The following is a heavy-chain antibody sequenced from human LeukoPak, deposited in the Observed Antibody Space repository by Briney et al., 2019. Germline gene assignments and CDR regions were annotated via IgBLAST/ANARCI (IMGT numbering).Heavy chain of an antibody. J-gene: IGHJ5*02. Sequence: GGSLRLCCAASGFTFSSFAMHWVRQAPGKGLEWVAVILYDGSNKYYADSVKGRFTISRDDSKNTLYLQMNSLRPEDTAVYYCARESRYYYDSSGYLNWFDPWGQGTLVTVSS. CDR1: GFTFSSFA. CDR2: ILYDGSNK. CDR3: ARESRYYYDSSGYLNWFDP. V-gene: IGHV3-30*01. D-gene: IGHD3-22*01.